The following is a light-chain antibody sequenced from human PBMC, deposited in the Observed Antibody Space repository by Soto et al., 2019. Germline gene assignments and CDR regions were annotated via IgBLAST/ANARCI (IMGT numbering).Light chain of an antibody. CDR2: EGS. J-gene: IGLJ2*01. CDR3: CSYAGISTSV. V-gene: IGLV2-23*01. CDR1: SSDVGSYNL. Sequence: QSDLTQPASVSWSPGQSITISCTGTSSDVGSYNLVSWYQQHPGKAPKLMIYEGSKRPSGVSNRFSGSKSGNTASLTISGLQAEDEADYYCCSYAGISTSVFGGRTKLTVL.